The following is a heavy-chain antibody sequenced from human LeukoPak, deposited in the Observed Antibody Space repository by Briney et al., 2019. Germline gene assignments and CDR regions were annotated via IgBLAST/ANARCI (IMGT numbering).Heavy chain of an antibody. CDR2: IDYDGSST. CDR3: ARGGQGAIDI. J-gene: IGHJ3*02. Sequence: GGSLRLSCAAPGFSFSTHWMHWVRQAPGRELVWVARIDYDGSSTAYPDSVKGRFTISRDNAKNTLYLQMNSLRAEDTAVYYCARGGQGAIDIWGPGTMVIVSS. CDR1: GFSFSTHW. V-gene: IGHV3-74*01.